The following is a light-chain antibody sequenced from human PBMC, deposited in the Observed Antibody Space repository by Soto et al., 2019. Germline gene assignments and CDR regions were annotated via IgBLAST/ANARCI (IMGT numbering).Light chain of an antibody. CDR1: SSDVGGYNY. CDR2: DVN. Sequence: QSALTQPPSASGAPGQSVTISCTGTSSDVGGYNYVSWYRQHPGKAPQLIMYDVNTRPSGVPDRFSGSKSGNTASLTVSGLQAEDEADYFCNSYGGTNNYVVFGGGTKLTVL. CDR3: NSYGGTNNYVV. J-gene: IGLJ2*01. V-gene: IGLV2-8*01.